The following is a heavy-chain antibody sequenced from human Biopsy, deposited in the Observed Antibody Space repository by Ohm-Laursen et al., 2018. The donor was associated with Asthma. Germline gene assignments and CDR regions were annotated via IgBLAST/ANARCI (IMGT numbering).Heavy chain of an antibody. V-gene: IGHV3-30*03. Sequence: SLRLSCAASGFTFSIYDIHWVRQAPGKGLEWVAVILYDGGNKFYGDSVKGRFTLSRDNSRNTLYLQMNSLRAEDTAIYYCARVFESSEWGPFYHFGLDVWGQGNPGHRLL. CDR3: ARVFESSEWGPFYHFGLDV. D-gene: IGHD6-25*01. CDR1: GFTFSIYD. CDR2: ILYDGGNK. J-gene: IGHJ6*02.